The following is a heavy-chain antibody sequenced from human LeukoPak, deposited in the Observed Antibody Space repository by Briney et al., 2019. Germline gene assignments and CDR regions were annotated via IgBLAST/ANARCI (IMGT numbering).Heavy chain of an antibody. D-gene: IGHD3-3*01. Sequence: ASVKVSCKASGYTFTSYAMNWVRQAPGQGLEWMGWINTNTGNPTYAQGFTGRFVFSLDTSVSTAYLQISSLKAEDTAVYYRARDAGTIFGVVIIYYYYMDVWGKGTTVTVSS. CDR3: ARDAGTIFGVVIIYYYYMDV. J-gene: IGHJ6*03. V-gene: IGHV7-4-1*02. CDR1: GYTFTSYA. CDR2: INTNTGNP.